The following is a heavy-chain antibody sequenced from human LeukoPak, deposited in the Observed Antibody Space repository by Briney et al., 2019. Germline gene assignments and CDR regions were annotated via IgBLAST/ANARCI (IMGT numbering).Heavy chain of an antibody. D-gene: IGHD2-2*01. CDR2: VYYGDSNI. V-gene: IGHV5-51*01. Sequence: PGESLKISCKASGYTFTNYWIGWVRQMPGKGLEWMGLVYYGDSNIRYSPSFQGQVTISADKATSTTYLQWGSLKASDSGIYFCARLGHFVVSSRLYFFDYWGQGTLLTVSS. CDR1: GYTFTNYW. J-gene: IGHJ4*02. CDR3: ARLGHFVVSSRLYFFDY.